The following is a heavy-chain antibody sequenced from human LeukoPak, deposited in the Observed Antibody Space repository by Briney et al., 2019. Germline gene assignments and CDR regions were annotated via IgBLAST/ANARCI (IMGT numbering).Heavy chain of an antibody. V-gene: IGHV1-46*03. D-gene: IGHD6-19*01. J-gene: IGHJ4*02. Sequence: ASVKVSCKASGYTFTSYYMHWVRQAPGQGLEWMGIINPSGGSTSYAQKFQGRVTMTRDTSASTVYMELSSLRSEDTAVYYCARTAVAGTSDDYWGQGTLVTVSS. CDR3: ARTAVAGTSDDY. CDR1: GYTFTSYY. CDR2: INPSGGST.